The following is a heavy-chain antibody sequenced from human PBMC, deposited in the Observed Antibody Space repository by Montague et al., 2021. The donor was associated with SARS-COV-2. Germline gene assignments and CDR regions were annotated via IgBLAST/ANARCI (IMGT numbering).Heavy chain of an antibody. CDR3: ARDYYDSTGLNWFDP. D-gene: IGHD3-22*01. Sequence: TLSLTCAVSGGSIITGSNFYWGWIRQSAGKGLEWIGRIHSSGGTNYNLSLKSRLTMSVDSSANQFSLKLTSVTAADTAVYHCARDYYDSTGLNWFDPWGQGLLVTVSS. V-gene: IGHV4-61*02. J-gene: IGHJ5*02. CDR1: GGSIITGSNFY. CDR2: IHSSGGT.